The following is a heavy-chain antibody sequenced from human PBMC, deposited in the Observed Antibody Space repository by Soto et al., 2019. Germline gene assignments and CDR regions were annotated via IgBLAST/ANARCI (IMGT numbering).Heavy chain of an antibody. V-gene: IGHV1-69*13. CDR3: ARAVYSSGYYYDFDY. CDR2: IIPIFGTA. J-gene: IGHJ4*02. D-gene: IGHD3-22*01. CDR1: GGTFSSYA. Sequence: ASVKVSCKASGGTFSSYAISWVRQAPGQGLEWMGGIIPIFGTANYAQKFQGRVTITADESTSTAYMELSSLRSEDTAVYYCARAVYSSGYYYDFDYWGQGTLVTVSS.